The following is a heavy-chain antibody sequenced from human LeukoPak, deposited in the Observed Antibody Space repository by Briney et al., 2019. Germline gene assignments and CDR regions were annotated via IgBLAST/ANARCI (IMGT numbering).Heavy chain of an antibody. CDR2: IYYSGST. V-gene: IGHV4-59*11. CDR1: GGSMNSHY. Sequence: SSETLSLTCTVSGGSMNSHYWSWIRQPPGKGLEWIGHIYYSGSTKYNPSLESRVTISVDTSKNQFSLKLSSVTAADTAVYYCARRDFSGWNYYDYWGQGTLVTVSS. D-gene: IGHD6-19*01. J-gene: IGHJ4*02. CDR3: ARRDFSGWNYYDY.